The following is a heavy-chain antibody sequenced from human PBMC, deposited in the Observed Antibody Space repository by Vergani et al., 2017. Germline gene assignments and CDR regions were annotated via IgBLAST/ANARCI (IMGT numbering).Heavy chain of an antibody. Sequence: EVQLVESGGGLVKPGGSLRLSCAASGFTFSSYSMNWVRQAPGKGLEWVSSISSSSSYISNADSGKGRFTISRDNAKNSLYLQMNSLRAEDTAVYYCARDTTEVHYYYGMDVWGQGTTVTVSS. J-gene: IGHJ6*02. CDR1: GFTFSSYS. CDR3: ARDTTEVHYYYGMDV. V-gene: IGHV3-21*01. D-gene: IGHD4-23*01. CDR2: ISSSSSYI.